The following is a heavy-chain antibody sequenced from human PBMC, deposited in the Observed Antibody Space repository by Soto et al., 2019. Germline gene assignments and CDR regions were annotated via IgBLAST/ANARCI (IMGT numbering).Heavy chain of an antibody. V-gene: IGHV3-53*01. CDR3: ARLGGYSYGYDYGMDV. D-gene: IGHD5-18*01. Sequence: GGSLRLSCAASGFTVSSNYMTWVRRAPGKGLEWVSVIYSGGSTYYADSVKGRFTISRDNSKNTLYLQMNSLRAEDTAVYYCARLGGYSYGYDYGMDVWGQGTTVTVSS. J-gene: IGHJ6*02. CDR2: IYSGGST. CDR1: GFTVSSNY.